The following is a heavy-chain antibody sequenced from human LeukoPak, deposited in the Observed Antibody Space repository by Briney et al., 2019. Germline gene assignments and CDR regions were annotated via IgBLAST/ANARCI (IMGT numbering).Heavy chain of an antibody. CDR1: GGSISSGDYY. CDR2: IFQSGSA. Sequence: SETLSLTCTVSGGSISSGDYYWSWIRQPPGKGLEWLGYIFQSGSAYYSPSLKSRVTISVDRSKNQFSLNLSSVTAADTAVYYCARWVTATSGWFDPWGQGILVTVSS. D-gene: IGHD2-21*02. V-gene: IGHV4-30-4*01. J-gene: IGHJ5*02. CDR3: ARWVTATSGWFDP.